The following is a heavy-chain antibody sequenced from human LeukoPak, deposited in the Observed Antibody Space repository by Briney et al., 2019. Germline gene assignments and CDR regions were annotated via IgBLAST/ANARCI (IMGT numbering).Heavy chain of an antibody. CDR1: GFTFSSYA. J-gene: IGHJ4*02. Sequence: QAGGSLRLSCAASGFTFSSYAMSWVRQAPGKGLEWVSAISGSGGSTYYADSVKGRFTISRDNSKNTLYLQMNSLRAEDTAVYYCAKDERHSSSSFFDYWGQGTLVTVSS. CDR3: AKDERHSSSSFFDY. V-gene: IGHV3-23*01. D-gene: IGHD6-6*01. CDR2: ISGSGGST.